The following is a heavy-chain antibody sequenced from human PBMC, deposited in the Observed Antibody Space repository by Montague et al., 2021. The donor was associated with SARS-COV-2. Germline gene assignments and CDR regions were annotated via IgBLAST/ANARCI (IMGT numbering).Heavy chain of an antibody. CDR1: GDSINSSRYY. Sequence: SETLSLTCSVSGDSINSSRYYWGWIRQPPGKGLEWFGSIYYSGSAYYNPSLKSRVTISVDTSKDQFSLKLNSVTATDTAVYYCARLESTRGVIIRGAFHIWGQGTRVTVSS. CDR3: ARLESTRGVIIRGAFHI. CDR2: IYYSGSA. J-gene: IGHJ3*02. D-gene: IGHD3-10*01. V-gene: IGHV4-39*01.